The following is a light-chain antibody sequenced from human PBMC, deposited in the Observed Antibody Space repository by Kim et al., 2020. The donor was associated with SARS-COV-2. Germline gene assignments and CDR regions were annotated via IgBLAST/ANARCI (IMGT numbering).Light chain of an antibody. CDR2: QDS. CDR1: KVGDKY. V-gene: IGLV3-1*01. CDR3: QAWDSSTAYVV. J-gene: IGLJ2*01. Sequence: SYELTQQPSVSVSPGQTASITCSGDKVGDKYACWYQQKPGQSPVLVIYQDSKRPSGIPGRFSGSNSGDTATLTISGTQAMDEADYYCQAWDSSTAYVVFGGGTQLTVL.